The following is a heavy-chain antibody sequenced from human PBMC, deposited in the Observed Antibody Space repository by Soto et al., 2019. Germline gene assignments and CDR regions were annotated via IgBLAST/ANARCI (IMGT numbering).Heavy chain of an antibody. V-gene: IGHV4-34*01. Sequence: SETLSLTCAVYGGSFSGYYWSWIRQPPGKGLEWIGEINHSGSTNYNPSLKSRVTISVDTSKNQFSLKLSSVTAADTAVYYCARDSYSERGNIAARFFQHWGQGTLVTVSS. CDR3: ARDSYSERGNIAARFFQH. CDR1: GGSFSGYY. J-gene: IGHJ1*01. D-gene: IGHD6-6*01. CDR2: INHSGST.